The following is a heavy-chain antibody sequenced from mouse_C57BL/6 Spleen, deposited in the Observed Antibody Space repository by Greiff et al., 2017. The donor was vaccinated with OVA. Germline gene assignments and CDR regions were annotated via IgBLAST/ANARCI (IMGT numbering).Heavy chain of an antibody. CDR2: INPGSGGT. Sequence: VKVVESGAELVRPGTSVKVSCKASGYAFTNYLIEWVKQRPGQGLEWIGVINPGSGGTNYNEKFKGKATLTADKSSSTAYMQLSSLTSEDSAVYFCASVGTNFDYWGQGTTLTVSS. J-gene: IGHJ2*01. D-gene: IGHD4-1*01. CDR3: ASVGTNFDY. V-gene: IGHV1-54*01. CDR1: GYAFTNYL.